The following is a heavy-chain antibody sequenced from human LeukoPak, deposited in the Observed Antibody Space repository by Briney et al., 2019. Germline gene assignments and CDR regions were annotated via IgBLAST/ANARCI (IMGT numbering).Heavy chain of an antibody. V-gene: IGHV1-2*02. D-gene: IGHD6-19*01. Sequence: ASVKVSCKASGYTFTGYYMHWVRQAPGQGLEWMGWINPNSGGTNYAQKLQGRVTMTRDTSISTAYMELSRLRSDDTAVYYCARSRALAYTNWFDPWGQGTLVTVSS. J-gene: IGHJ5*01. CDR3: ARSRALAYTNWFDP. CDR2: INPNSGGT. CDR1: GYTFTGYY.